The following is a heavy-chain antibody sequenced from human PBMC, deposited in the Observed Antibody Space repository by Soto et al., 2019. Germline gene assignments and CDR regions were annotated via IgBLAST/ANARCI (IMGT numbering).Heavy chain of an antibody. J-gene: IGHJ4*02. CDR1: GFTLYTYA. CDR3: ATCLRSTSCSIDY. V-gene: IGHV3-23*01. CDR2: ISGSGGST. D-gene: IGHD2-2*01. Sequence: PGGSLRLSCAASGFTLYTYAMSWVHQAPGKGLEWVSFISGSGGSTYYADSVKGRFTISRDNSKNTLYLQMNSLRAEDTAVYYCATCLRSTSCSIDYWGQGTLVTVSS.